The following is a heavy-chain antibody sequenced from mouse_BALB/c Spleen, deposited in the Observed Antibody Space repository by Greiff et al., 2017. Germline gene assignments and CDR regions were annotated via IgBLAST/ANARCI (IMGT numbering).Heavy chain of an antibody. V-gene: IGHV1S127*01. D-gene: IGHD1-1*01. Sequence: VQLQQPGAELVKPGASVKMSCKASGYTFTSYWMHWVKQRPGQGLEWIGVIDPSDSYTSYNQKFKGKATLTVDTSSSTAYMQLSSLTSEDSAVYYCTRFTTVVGFDVWGAGTTVTVSS. CDR1: GYTFTSYW. CDR3: TRFTTVVGFDV. CDR2: IDPSDSYT. J-gene: IGHJ1*01.